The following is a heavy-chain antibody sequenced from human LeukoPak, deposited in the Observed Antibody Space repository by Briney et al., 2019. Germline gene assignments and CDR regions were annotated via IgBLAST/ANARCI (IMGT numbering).Heavy chain of an antibody. J-gene: IGHJ4*02. CDR1: GGSFSSYY. V-gene: IGHV4-34*01. Sequence: SETLSLTCAVYGGSFSSYYWTWIRQPPGKGLEWIGEINHSGSTNYNPSLKSRVTTSVDTSKNQFSLKLSSVTAADTAVYYCVMNWGTGRTLDYWGQGTLVTVSS. CDR3: VMNWGTGRTLDY. D-gene: IGHD7-27*01. CDR2: INHSGST.